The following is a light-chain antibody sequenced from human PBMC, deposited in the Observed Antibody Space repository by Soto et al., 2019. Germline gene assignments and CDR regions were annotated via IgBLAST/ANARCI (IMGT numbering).Light chain of an antibody. CDR3: LLYYDGAQV. J-gene: IGLJ3*02. CDR2: SIS. Sequence: QAVVTQEPSLTVSPGETVTLTCGSSTGAVTSGYYPNWFQQKPGQAPRPLIYSISNKHFWTPARFSGSLLGDKAALTLSGVQPEDDAEYYCLLYYDGAQVFGGGTKLTVL. V-gene: IGLV7-43*01. CDR1: TGAVTSGYY.